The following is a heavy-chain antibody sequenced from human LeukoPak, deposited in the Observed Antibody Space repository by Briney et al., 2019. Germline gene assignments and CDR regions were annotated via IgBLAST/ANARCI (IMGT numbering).Heavy chain of an antibody. CDR1: GYTFTSYD. CDR3: ARGRPNIVVVPAAPYYYYYCMDV. J-gene: IGHJ6*03. V-gene: IGHV1-8*01. D-gene: IGHD2-2*01. CDR2: MNPNSGNT. Sequence: ASVKVSCKASGYTFTSYDINWVRQATGQGLEWMGWMNPNSGNTGYAQKFQGRVTMTRNTSISTAYMELSSLRSEDTAVYYCARGRPNIVVVPAAPYYYYYCMDVWGKGTTVTVSS.